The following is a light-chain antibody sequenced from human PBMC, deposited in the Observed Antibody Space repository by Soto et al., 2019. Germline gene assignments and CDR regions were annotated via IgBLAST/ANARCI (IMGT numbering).Light chain of an antibody. V-gene: IGLV2-8*01. J-gene: IGLJ3*02. Sequence: QSALTQPPSASGSPGQSVTISGTGTSSDVGGYNFVSWYQQHPDKAPKLMIYEVSKRPSGVPDRFSGSKSGNTASLTVSGLQAEDEADYYCSSRATNAGGDNWVFGGGTKVTVL. CDR2: EVS. CDR3: SSRATNAGGDNWV. CDR1: SSDVGGYNF.